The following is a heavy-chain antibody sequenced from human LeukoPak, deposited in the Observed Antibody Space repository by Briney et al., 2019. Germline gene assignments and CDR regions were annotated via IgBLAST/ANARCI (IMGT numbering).Heavy chain of an antibody. CDR2: IYSGGST. D-gene: IGHD3-22*01. V-gene: IGHV3-53*01. CDR1: GFTFSDYG. J-gene: IGHJ3*02. CDR3: ARERYYYDSSGRHDAFDI. Sequence: GGSLRLSCAASGFTFSDYGMYWVRQAPGKGLEWVSVIYSGGSTYYADSVKGRFTISRDNSKNTLYLQMNSLRAEDTAVYYCARERYYYDSSGRHDAFDIWGQGTMVTVSS.